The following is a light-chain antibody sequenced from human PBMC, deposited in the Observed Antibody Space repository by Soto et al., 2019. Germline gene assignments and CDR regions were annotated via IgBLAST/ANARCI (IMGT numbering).Light chain of an antibody. CDR3: HQYSASPLT. CDR2: HAS. J-gene: IGKJ4*01. CDR1: QSVGHNF. Sequence: EIVLTQSPGTLSLSPGERATLSCRASQSVGHNFLGWYQQKSGQALRLLLYHASNRATGNPDRFSGTASGTDFTLTIRRLEPEDSAVYDCHQYSASPLTFGGGTKGEIK. V-gene: IGKV3-20*01.